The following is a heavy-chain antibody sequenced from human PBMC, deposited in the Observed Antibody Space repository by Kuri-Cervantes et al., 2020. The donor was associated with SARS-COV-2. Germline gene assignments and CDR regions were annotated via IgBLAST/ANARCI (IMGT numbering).Heavy chain of an antibody. CDR3: ARYYRDAFDI. CDR1: GFTFSSYS. V-gene: IGHV3-21*01. J-gene: IGHJ3*02. CDR2: ISSSSSYI. Sequence: LSLTCAASGFTFSSYSMNWVRQAPGKGLEWVSSISSSSSYIYYADSVKGRFTISRDNAKNSLYLQMNSLRAEDTAVYYCARYYRDAFDIWGQGTMVTVSS. D-gene: IGHD3-10*01.